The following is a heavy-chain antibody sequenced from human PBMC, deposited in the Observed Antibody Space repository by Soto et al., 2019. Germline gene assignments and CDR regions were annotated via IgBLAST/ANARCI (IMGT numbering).Heavy chain of an antibody. CDR2: ISWTGST. J-gene: IGHJ4*02. D-gene: IGHD1-7*01. Sequence: QVQLQESGPGLVKPSGTLSLTCAVSGGSFTSNNWWTWVRQPPGQGLEWIGEISWTGSTNYNPSLKSRVTIPLDKSENQFSLKVTSLTAADTAVYYCASRDPGTSVDYWGQGTLVTVSS. CDR3: ASRDPGTSVDY. CDR1: GGSFTSNNW. V-gene: IGHV4-4*02.